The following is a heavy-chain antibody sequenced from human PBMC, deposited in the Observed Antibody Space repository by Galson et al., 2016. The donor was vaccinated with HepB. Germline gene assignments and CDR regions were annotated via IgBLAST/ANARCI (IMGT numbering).Heavy chain of an antibody. CDR3: ARGRGSDTYLDYFDY. CDR2: VNHSGST. D-gene: IGHD3-10*01. J-gene: IGHJ4*02. V-gene: IGHV4-34*01. CDR1: GGSFRGYF. Sequence: SETLSLTCAVYGGSFRGYFWSWIRQPPGKGLEWIGEVNHSGSTTYNPSLKSRVTMSADTSKNQFSLKLSSVTAADTAIYYCARGRGSDTYLDYFDYWGQGTLVTVSS.